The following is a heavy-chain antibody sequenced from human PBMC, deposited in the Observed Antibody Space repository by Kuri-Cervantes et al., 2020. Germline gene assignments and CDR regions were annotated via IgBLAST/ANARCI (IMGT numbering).Heavy chain of an antibody. J-gene: IGHJ4*02. Sequence: GESLKISCAASGFTFSRYSMNWVRQAPGKGLEWVSYISSSSSTIYYADSVKGRFTISRDNAKNSLYLQMNSLRAEDTAVYYCARPMLRGAYYFDSWGQGTLVTVSS. CDR3: ARPMLRGAYYFDS. CDR1: GFTFSRYS. D-gene: IGHD3-16*01. V-gene: IGHV3-48*01. CDR2: ISSSSSTI.